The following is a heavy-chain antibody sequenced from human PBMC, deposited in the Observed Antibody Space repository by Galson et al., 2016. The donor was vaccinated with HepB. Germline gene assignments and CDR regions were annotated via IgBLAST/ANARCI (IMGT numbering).Heavy chain of an antibody. Sequence: QSGAEVKKPGESLKISCQGSGYTFTDYWTGWVRQMPGKGLELMGIIYPGNSHTIYNPTFQGQVTISADKSITTAYLQWSSLKASDTAMYYCAGQGGTRFDYWGKGTLLTVSS. V-gene: IGHV5-51*01. J-gene: IGHJ4*02. CDR3: AGQGGTRFDY. CDR2: IYPGNSHT. D-gene: IGHD2-2*01. CDR1: GYTFTDYW.